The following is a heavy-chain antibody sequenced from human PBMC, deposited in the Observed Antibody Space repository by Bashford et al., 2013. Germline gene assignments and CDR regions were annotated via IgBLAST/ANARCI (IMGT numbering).Heavy chain of an antibody. V-gene: IGHV1-18*01. CDR2: ISAYNGNT. CDR3: ARRVVATNDAFDI. Sequence: WVRQAPGQGLEWMGWISAYNGNTNYAQKLQGRVTMTTDTSTSTAYMELRSLRSDDTAVYYCARRVVATNDAFDIWGQRDKWVTVSS. J-gene: IGHJ3*02. D-gene: IGHD5-12*01.